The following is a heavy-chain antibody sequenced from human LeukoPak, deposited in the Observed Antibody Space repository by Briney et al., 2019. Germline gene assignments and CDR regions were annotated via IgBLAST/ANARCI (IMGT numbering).Heavy chain of an antibody. J-gene: IGHJ3*02. CDR2: ITSDGSST. CDR3: ARERDSSSWYAFDI. Sequence: GGSLRLSCAASGFTFSSFWVHWVRQAPGKGLVWVSRITSDGSSTTYADSVKGRFTISRDNAKNSLYLQMNSLRDEDTAVYYCARERDSSSWYAFDIWGQGTMVTVSS. D-gene: IGHD6-13*01. V-gene: IGHV3-74*01. CDR1: GFTFSSFW.